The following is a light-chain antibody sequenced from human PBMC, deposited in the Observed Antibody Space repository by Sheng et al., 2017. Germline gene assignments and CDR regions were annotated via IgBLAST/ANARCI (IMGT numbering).Light chain of an antibody. CDR3: QQFDSYPLT. J-gene: IGKJ5*01. Sequence: AIQLTQSPSSLSASVGDRVTITCRASQVITSALAWYQQKPGKAPNLLIYDASSLESGVPSRFSGSGSGTDFTLTISSLQPEDFETYYCQQFDSYPLTFGQGTRLEIK. V-gene: IGKV1-13*02. CDR1: QVITSA. CDR2: DAS.